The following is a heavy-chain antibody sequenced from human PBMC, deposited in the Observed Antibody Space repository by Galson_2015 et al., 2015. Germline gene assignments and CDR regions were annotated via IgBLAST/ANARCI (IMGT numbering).Heavy chain of an antibody. Sequence: SVKVSCKAPGFFFTSYAFSWLRQAPGQGLEWMGWISAYNGNTNSAQSLQGRLTMTTDPSTSTAYMELRNLRPDDAAVYFCAREEAYGYWYFNLWGPGILVTVSS. D-gene: IGHD4-17*01. CDR2: ISAYNGNT. CDR1: GFFFTSYA. J-gene: IGHJ2*01. V-gene: IGHV1-18*01. CDR3: AREEAYGYWYFNL.